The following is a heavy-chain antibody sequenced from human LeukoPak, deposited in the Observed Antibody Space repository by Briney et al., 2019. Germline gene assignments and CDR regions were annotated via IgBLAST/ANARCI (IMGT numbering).Heavy chain of an antibody. J-gene: IGHJ4*02. Sequence: SGTLSLTCAVSGGSISSGNWWSWVRQPPGKGLEWIGEVHLDGRTNYNPSLESRLTMSVDVSENQVSLKLTSVTAADAAVYYCAREGGFYRPLDYSGQGTLVTVSS. V-gene: IGHV4-4*02. CDR2: VHLDGRT. CDR1: GGSISSGNW. D-gene: IGHD3-3*01. CDR3: AREGGFYRPLDY.